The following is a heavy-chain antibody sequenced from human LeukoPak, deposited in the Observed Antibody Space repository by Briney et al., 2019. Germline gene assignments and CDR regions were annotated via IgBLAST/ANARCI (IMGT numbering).Heavy chain of an antibody. D-gene: IGHD2-2*01. V-gene: IGHV3-74*01. J-gene: IGHJ4*02. CDR1: GFTFSSYW. CDR2: INSDGSST. CDR3: AREPPVTSCYDY. Sequence: PGGSLRLSCAASGFTFSSYWMHWVRQAPGKGLVWVSRINSDGSSTSYADSVKGRFTISRDNAKNTLYLQMSSLRAEDTAVYYCAREPPVTSCYDYWGQGTLVTVSS.